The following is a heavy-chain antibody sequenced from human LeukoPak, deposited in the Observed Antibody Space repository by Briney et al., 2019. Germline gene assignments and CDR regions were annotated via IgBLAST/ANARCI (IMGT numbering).Heavy chain of an antibody. CDR1: GFTFSGYW. CDR3: ARERANYDSSGYYYFDY. V-gene: IGHV3-7*03. Sequence: GGSLRLSCEASGFTFSGYWMSWVRQAPGKGLEWVANIKQDGSEKNYVDSVKGRFTISRDNAKNSLYLQMNSLRAEDTAVYYCARERANYDSSGYYYFDYWGQGTLVTVSS. J-gene: IGHJ4*02. CDR2: IKQDGSEK. D-gene: IGHD3-22*01.